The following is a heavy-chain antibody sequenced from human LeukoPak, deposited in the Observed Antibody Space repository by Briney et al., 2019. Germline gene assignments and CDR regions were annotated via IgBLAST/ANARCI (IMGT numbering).Heavy chain of an antibody. J-gene: IGHJ3*02. Sequence: KTSETLSLTCTVSGGSISSSSYYWGWIRQPPGKGLEWIGYIYYSGSTNYNPSLKSRVTISVDTSKNQFSLKLSSVTAADTAVYYCARDIPAGYCSGGSCSIPTYDAFDIWGQGTMVTVSS. CDR3: ARDIPAGYCSGGSCSIPTYDAFDI. D-gene: IGHD2-15*01. CDR2: IYYSGST. V-gene: IGHV4-61*01. CDR1: GGSISSSSYY.